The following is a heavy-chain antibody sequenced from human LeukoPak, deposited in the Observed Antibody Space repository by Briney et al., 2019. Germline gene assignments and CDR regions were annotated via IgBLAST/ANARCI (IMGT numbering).Heavy chain of an antibody. J-gene: IGHJ3*02. Sequence: APVKVSCKASGYTFTSYGISWVRQAPGQGLEWMGWISAYNGNTNYAQKLQGRVTMTTDTSTSTAYMELRSLRSEDTAVYYCARDGRDGYKNDAFDIWGQGTMVTVSS. CDR2: ISAYNGNT. V-gene: IGHV1-18*01. CDR3: ARDGRDGYKNDAFDI. CDR1: GYTFTSYG. D-gene: IGHD5-24*01.